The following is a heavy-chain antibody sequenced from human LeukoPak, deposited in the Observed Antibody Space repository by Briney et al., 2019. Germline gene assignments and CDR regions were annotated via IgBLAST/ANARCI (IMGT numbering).Heavy chain of an antibody. CDR2: ISSSSSTI. CDR1: GFTFSSYS. J-gene: IGHJ3*02. CDR3: ARVPEWLLLHSPDAFDI. V-gene: IGHV3-48*04. Sequence: PGGSLRLSCAASGFTFSSYSMNWVRQAPGKGLEWVSYISSSSSTIYYADSVKGRFTISRDNAKNSLYLQMNSLRAEDTAVYYCARVPEWLLLHSPDAFDIWGQGTMVTVSS. D-gene: IGHD3-22*01.